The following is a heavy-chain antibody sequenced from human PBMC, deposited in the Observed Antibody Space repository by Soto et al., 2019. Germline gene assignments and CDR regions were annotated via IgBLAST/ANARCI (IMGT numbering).Heavy chain of an antibody. D-gene: IGHD2-8*02. CDR3: AKATATGGGAFDI. J-gene: IGHJ3*02. CDR2: ILVDGRT. Sequence: ESGGGLAQPGGSLRLSCAASGFICSSYDMSWVRQAPGKGLEWVSTILVDGRTFYVDSVKGRFTISRDSSKNTVYLQMNSLTAGDTALYYCAKATATGGGAFDICGQGTMVTVSS. V-gene: IGHV3-23*01. CDR1: GFICSSYD.